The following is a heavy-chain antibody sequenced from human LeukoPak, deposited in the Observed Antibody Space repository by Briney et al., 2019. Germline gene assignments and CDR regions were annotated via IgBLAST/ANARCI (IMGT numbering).Heavy chain of an antibody. V-gene: IGHV5-51*01. Sequence: GESLKISRKVSGYSFTSYCIGWVRQMPGKGLEWMGIIYPGDSGPTYSPSFQGQVTISVDKSINTAYLQWSSLQASDTAMYYCGMSGDRVPLQDDVFYVWGQGAMVTFST. D-gene: IGHD1-26*01. CDR2: IYPGDSGP. CDR1: GYSFTSYC. J-gene: IGHJ3*01. CDR3: GMSGDRVPLQDDVFYV.